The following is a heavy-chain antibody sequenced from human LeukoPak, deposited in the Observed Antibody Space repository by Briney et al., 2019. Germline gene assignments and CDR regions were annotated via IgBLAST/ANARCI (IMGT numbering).Heavy chain of an antibody. J-gene: IGHJ4*02. V-gene: IGHV3-66*01. CDR2: IYSGGAT. D-gene: IGHD3-16*01. CDR3: ARERGGYYEENGYSDY. Sequence: GGSLRLSCAASGITVSSNYMSWVRQAPGKGLEWVSVIYSGGATYYADSVKGRFTISRDNSKNTLYLQMNRLRAEDTAVYYCARERGGYYEENGYSDYWGQGTLVTVSS. CDR1: GITVSSNY.